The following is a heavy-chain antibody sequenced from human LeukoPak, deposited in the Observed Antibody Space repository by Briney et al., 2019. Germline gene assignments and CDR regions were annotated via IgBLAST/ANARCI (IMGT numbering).Heavy chain of an antibody. Sequence: GGSLRLSCAASGFTFSSYAMHWVRQAPGKGLEWVSSISSSSSYIYYADSVKGRFTISRDNAKNSLYLQMNSLRAEDTAVYYCARSTVGIAAAEQDYWGQGTLVTVSS. J-gene: IGHJ4*02. D-gene: IGHD6-13*01. CDR2: ISSSSSYI. V-gene: IGHV3-21*01. CDR3: ARSTVGIAAAEQDY. CDR1: GFTFSSYA.